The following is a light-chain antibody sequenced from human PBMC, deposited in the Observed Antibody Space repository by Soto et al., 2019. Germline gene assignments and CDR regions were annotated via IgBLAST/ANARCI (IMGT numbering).Light chain of an antibody. CDR1: TGTVTSGHY. CDR3: LLSYSAARM. J-gene: IGLJ3*02. Sequence: QAVVTQEPSLTVSPGGTVTLTCGSSTGTVTSGHYPYWFQQKPGQAPRTLIYDTDNKHSWTPARFSGSLLGGKAALTLSGAQPEDEADYYCLLSYSAARMFGGGTKVTVL. CDR2: DTD. V-gene: IGLV7-46*01.